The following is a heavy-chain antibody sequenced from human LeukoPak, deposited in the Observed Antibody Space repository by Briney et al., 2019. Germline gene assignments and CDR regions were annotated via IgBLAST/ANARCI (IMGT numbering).Heavy chain of an antibody. CDR2: IYYSGST. CDR1: GFTFSSYS. Sequence: GSLRLSCAASGFTFSSYSMNWVRQPPGKGLEWIGYIYYSGSTNYNPSLKSRVTISVDTSKNQFSLKLSSVTAADTAVYYCARGVGYYYDSSGYYVDAFDIWGQGTMVTVSS. D-gene: IGHD3-22*01. CDR3: ARGVGYYYDSSGYYVDAFDI. V-gene: IGHV4-59*01. J-gene: IGHJ3*02.